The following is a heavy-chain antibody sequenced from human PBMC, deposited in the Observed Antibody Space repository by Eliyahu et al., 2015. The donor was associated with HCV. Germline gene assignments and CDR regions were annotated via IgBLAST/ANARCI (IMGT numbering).Heavy chain of an antibody. D-gene: IGHD3-9*01. CDR2: ISSSSSYI. CDR1: GFXFSXYS. V-gene: IGHV3-21*01. Sequence: EVQLVESGGGLVKPGGSLRLSCAASGFXFSXYSXNWVRQAPGKGLEWVSSISSSSSYIYYADSVKGRFTISRDNAKNSLYLQMNSLRAEDTAVYYCARVAASGLGPVRYFDWLPTYGMDVWGQGTTVTVSS. CDR3: ARVAASGLGPVRYFDWLPTYGMDV. J-gene: IGHJ6*02.